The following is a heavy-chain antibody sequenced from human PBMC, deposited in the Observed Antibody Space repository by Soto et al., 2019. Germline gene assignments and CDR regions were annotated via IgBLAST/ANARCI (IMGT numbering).Heavy chain of an antibody. CDR3: ARGGSGYVWFNEF. D-gene: IGHD3-22*01. CDR2: IIPVFDTV. Sequence: GASVKVSCKDTGGLFSSYTVSWVRQAPGQGLEWMGGIIPVFDTVYYAQKFQGRVTITADESTNTAYMELSSLRSEDTAMYYCARGGSGYVWFNEFWGQGTLVTVSS. CDR1: GGLFSSYT. J-gene: IGHJ4*02. V-gene: IGHV1-69*13.